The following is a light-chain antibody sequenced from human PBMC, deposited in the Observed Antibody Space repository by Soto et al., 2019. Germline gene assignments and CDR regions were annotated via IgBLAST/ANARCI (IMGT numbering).Light chain of an antibody. CDR3: QQRTDWPLT. CDR1: RSVGSY. V-gene: IGKV3-11*01. CDR2: DAS. J-gene: IGKJ4*01. Sequence: ETVLTQSPATLSLSPGQRATFSCRASRSVGSYLAWYQQKPGQAPRLLIYDASNRATGIPARFSGSGSGTDFTLTITSLEPEDFAVYFCQQRTDWPLTFGGGTKLEI.